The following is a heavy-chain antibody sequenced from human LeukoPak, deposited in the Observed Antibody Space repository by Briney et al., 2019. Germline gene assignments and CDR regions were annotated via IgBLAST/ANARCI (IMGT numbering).Heavy chain of an antibody. D-gene: IGHD4-17*01. Sequence: SLRLSCAAXXFTVSSNYMSWVRQAPGKGLEWVSVIYSGGSTYYTDSVKGRFTISRDNPKNTLYLQMNSLRAEDTAVYYCARVAYGDYFDYWGQGTLVTVSS. CDR1: XFTVSSNY. CDR3: ARVAYGDYFDY. J-gene: IGHJ4*02. V-gene: IGHV3-66*01. CDR2: IYSGGST.